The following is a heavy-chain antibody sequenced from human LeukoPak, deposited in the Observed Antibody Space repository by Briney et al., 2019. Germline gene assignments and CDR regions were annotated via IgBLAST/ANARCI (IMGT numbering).Heavy chain of an antibody. CDR2: INPNTGGT. J-gene: IGHJ5*02. Sequence: GASVKVSCKGSGYTFSAYYMHWVRQAPGQGLEWMGWINPNTGGTNYAQKFQGRVTITRDTSISTDYMELSSLRSDDTAVYYCARGVGSPNWFDPWGQGTLVTVSS. V-gene: IGHV1-2*02. CDR1: GYTFSAYY. CDR3: ARGVGSPNWFDP. D-gene: IGHD2-8*01.